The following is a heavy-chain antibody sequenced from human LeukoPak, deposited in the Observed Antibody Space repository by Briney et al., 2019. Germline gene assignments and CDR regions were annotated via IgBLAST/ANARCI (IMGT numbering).Heavy chain of an antibody. CDR3: ARAHTTGWY. CDR1: GYTFIDYY. Sequence: ASVKVSCKPSGYTFIDYYVHWVRQAPGQGLEWMGWINPNAGGTNYAQKFQGRVTMAWDTSITTTYMELSRLTSDDTAVYYCARAHTTGWYWGQGTQVTVSS. D-gene: IGHD6-19*01. J-gene: IGHJ4*02. CDR2: INPNAGGT. V-gene: IGHV1-2*02.